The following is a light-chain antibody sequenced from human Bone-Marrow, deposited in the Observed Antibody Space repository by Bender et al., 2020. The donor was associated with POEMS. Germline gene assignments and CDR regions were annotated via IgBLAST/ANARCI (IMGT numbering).Light chain of an antibody. V-gene: IGLV2-14*03. CDR1: SSDVGGFHY. CDR3: SSYVSSGTIV. CDR2: DVS. Sequence: SALTQPASVSGSPGQSITISCTGTSSDVGGFHYVSWYQQHPGKAPKLMISDVSDRPSGVSARFSGSKSGNTASLTISGLQAEDEAEYFFSSYVSSGTIVFGGGTKLTVL. J-gene: IGLJ2*01.